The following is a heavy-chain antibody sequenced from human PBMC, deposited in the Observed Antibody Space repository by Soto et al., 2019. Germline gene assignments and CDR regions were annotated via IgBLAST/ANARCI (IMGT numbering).Heavy chain of an antibody. CDR1: GFTFSIYA. J-gene: IGHJ4*02. CDR2: ISGSGGST. CDR3: AKENGYSSSWFEFDY. Sequence: GSLRLSCAASGFTFSIYAMSWVHQDPGKGLEWVSAISGSGGSTYYADSVKGRFTISRDNSKNTLYLQMNSLRAEDTAVYYCAKENGYSSSWFEFDYWGQGTLVTVS. D-gene: IGHD6-13*01. V-gene: IGHV3-23*01.